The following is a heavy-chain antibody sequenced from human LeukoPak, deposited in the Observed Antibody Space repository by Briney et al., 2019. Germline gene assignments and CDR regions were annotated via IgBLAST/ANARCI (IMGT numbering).Heavy chain of an antibody. CDR1: GYSINSGYY. CDR3: ARDRRDLNYRAKGEFDY. CDR2: IYDSGST. D-gene: IGHD1-7*01. J-gene: IGHJ4*02. V-gene: IGHV4-38-2*02. Sequence: PSETLSLTCTVSGYSINSGYYWGWIRQPPGKGLEWIGSIYDSGSTYYNPSLKSRVTISVDTSKNQFSLKLRSVTAADTAVYYCARDRRDLNYRAKGEFDYWGQGSLVTVSS.